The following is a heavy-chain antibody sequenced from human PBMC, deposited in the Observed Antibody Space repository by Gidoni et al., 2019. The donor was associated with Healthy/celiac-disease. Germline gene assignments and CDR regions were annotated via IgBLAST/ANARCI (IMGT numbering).Heavy chain of an antibody. CDR3: AREPSSNWFDP. CDR2: INHSGRIR. V-gene: IGHV3-11*01. D-gene: IGHD2-2*01. J-gene: IGHJ5*02. CDR1: GFTFSAYY. Sequence: QVQLVESGGGLVKPGGSLRLSCAASGFTFSAYYMSWIRQAPGKGLEWISYINHSGRIRYYADSVKGRFTISRDNAKNSLYREMNNLRAEDTAVYYCAREPSSNWFDPWGQGTLVTVSS.